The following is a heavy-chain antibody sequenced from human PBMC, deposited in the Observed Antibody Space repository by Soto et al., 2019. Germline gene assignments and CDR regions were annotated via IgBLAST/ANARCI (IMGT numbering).Heavy chain of an antibody. CDR1: GFSLSTSGMC. J-gene: IGHJ4*02. CDR3: ARTPLYSSSWYDADY. CDR2: IDWDDDK. V-gene: IGHV2-70*01. D-gene: IGHD6-13*01. Sequence: GSGPTLVNPTQTLTLTCTFSGFSLSTSGMCVSWIRQPPGKALEWLALIDWDDDKYYSTSLKTRLTISKDTSKNQVVLTMTNMDPVDTATYYCARTPLYSSSWYDADYWGQGTLVTVSS.